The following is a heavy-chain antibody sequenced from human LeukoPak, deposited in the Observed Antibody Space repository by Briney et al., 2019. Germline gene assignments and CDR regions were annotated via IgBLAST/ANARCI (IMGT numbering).Heavy chain of an antibody. Sequence: SETLSLTCAVYGGSFSGYYWSWIRQPPGKGLEWIGEINHSGSTNYNPSLKSRVTISVDTSKNQFSLNLSSGTAADTAVYYCARREGDTSMVRSFDYWGQGTLVTVFS. CDR3: ARREGDTSMVRSFDY. J-gene: IGHJ4*02. CDR2: INHSGST. V-gene: IGHV4-34*01. CDR1: GGSFSGYY. D-gene: IGHD5-18*01.